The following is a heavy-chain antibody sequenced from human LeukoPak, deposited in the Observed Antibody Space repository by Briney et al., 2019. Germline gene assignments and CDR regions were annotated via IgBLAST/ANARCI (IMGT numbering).Heavy chain of an antibody. V-gene: IGHV3-30-3*01. CDR2: ISYDGSNK. CDR1: GFIFGTYA. CDR3: ARGHHHSVVVVITLDH. J-gene: IGHJ4*02. D-gene: IGHD3-22*01. Sequence: GGSLRLSCAASGFIFGTYAMHWVRQAPGRGLEWVAVISYDGSNKYYADSVKGRFTISRDNSKNTLYLQMNSLRVEDTAVYYCARGHHHSVVVVITLDHWGQGTLVTVSS.